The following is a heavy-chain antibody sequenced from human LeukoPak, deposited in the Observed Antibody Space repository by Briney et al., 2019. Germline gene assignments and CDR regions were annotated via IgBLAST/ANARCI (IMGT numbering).Heavy chain of an antibody. CDR3: ARAQAWDSSDPNWFDP. CDR2: IYHSGST. Sequence: SETLSLTCTVSGGSISSSFYYWGWIRQPPGKGLEWIGSIYHSGSTYYNPSLKSRVTISVDTSRNQFSLNLSSVTAADTAVYYCARAQAWDSSDPNWFDPWGQGTLVTVSS. V-gene: IGHV4-39*01. D-gene: IGHD6-19*01. CDR1: GGSISSSFYY. J-gene: IGHJ5*02.